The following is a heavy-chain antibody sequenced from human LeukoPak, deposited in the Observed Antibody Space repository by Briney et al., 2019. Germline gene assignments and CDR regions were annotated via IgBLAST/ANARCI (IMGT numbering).Heavy chain of an antibody. CDR3: ARDYCSSTSCPDAFDI. CDR1: GTPIINYY. V-gene: IGHV4-4*07. J-gene: IGHJ3*02. Sequence: PSETLSLTCTVSGTPIINYYWSWIRQSAEKGLEWIGRISTRGGSIYNPSLKSRVTMSVDRSKNQFSLKLSSVTPADTAVYYCARDYCSSTSCPDAFDIWGQGTMVNVSS. CDR2: ISTRGGS. D-gene: IGHD2-2*01.